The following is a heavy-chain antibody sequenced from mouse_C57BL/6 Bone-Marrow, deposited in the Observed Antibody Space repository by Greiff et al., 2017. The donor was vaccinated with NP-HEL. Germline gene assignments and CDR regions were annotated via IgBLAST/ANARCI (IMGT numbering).Heavy chain of an antibody. CDR3: APITTVVFDY. Sequence: EVQLVESGGDLVKPGGSLKLSFSSSFFHFLLSFISFFLPPPSKRLEWVATISSGGSYTYYPDSVKGRFTISRDNAKNTLYLQMSSLKSEDTAMYYCAPITTVVFDYWGQGTTLTVSS. D-gene: IGHD1-1*01. CDR2: ISSGGSYT. V-gene: IGHV5-6*01. CDR1: FFHFLLSF. J-gene: IGHJ2*01.